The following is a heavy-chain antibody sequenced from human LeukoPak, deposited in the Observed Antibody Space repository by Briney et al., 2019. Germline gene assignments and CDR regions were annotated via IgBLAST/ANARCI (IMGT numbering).Heavy chain of an antibody. CDR1: GGSISGYY. Sequence: SETLSLTCTVSGGSISGYYWSWIRQSAGKGLEWIGRIYSSGSTNYNPSLKSRATMSVDTSKNHFSLNLSSVTAADTAVYYCARGARALGYYYGMDVWGQGTTVTVSS. D-gene: IGHD5-12*01. V-gene: IGHV4-4*07. CDR3: ARGARALGYYYGMDV. J-gene: IGHJ6*02. CDR2: IYSSGST.